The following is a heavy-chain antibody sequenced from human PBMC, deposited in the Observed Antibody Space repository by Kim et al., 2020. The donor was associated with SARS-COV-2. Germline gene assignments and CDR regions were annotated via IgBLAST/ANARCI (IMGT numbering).Heavy chain of an antibody. D-gene: IGHD2-15*01. J-gene: IGHJ4*02. CDR3: ARDSTLDY. Sequence: SGNTNYAQRLQGRVTMTPDTSTSTAYMELRRLRSDDTAVYYCARDSTLDYWGQGTLVTVSS. CDR2: SGNT. V-gene: IGHV1-18*01.